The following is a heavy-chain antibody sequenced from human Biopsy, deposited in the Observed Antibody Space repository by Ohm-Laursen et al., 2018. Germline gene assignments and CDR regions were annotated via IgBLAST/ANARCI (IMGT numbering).Heavy chain of an antibody. CDR2: INAKTGDT. D-gene: IGHD3-22*01. V-gene: IGHV1-2*02. J-gene: IGHJ5*02. Sequence: ESSVQVSCKASGYTFTGYHVPWVRQAPGQGLEWMGWINAKTGDTNYAQKFQGRVTMTRDTSISTAYVDLSSLRSDDTAVYYCTRGGYYYDSLAYYYWFDPWGQGTLVTVSS. CDR1: GYTFTGYH. CDR3: TRGGYYYDSLAYYYWFDP.